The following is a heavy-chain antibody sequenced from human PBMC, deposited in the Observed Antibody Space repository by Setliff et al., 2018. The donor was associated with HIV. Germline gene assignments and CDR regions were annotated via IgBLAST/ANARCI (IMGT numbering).Heavy chain of an antibody. D-gene: IGHD3-22*01. J-gene: IGHJ3*01. Sequence: GASVKVSCKASGGSLRSLSINWVRQAPGQGLEWMAGTIPKFGTSNYAHKFQGRMTITADESTSTAYMELTSLRSEDTAVYYCAREEYDRDFWGQGTKVTVSS. CDR2: TIPKFGTS. CDR1: GGSLRSLS. V-gene: IGHV1-69*13. CDR3: AREEYDRDF.